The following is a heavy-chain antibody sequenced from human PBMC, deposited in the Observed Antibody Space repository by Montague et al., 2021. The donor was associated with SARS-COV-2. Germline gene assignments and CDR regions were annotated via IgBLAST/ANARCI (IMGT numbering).Heavy chain of an antibody. V-gene: IGHV4-39*01. J-gene: IGHJ3*02. CDR1: GGSVSSSSYY. D-gene: IGHD3-10*01. Sequence: SETLSLTCTVSGGSVSSSSYYWGWIRQPPGKGLEWIGSIYYTGSTYYNPSLKIRVTISVDTSKNQFSLKLGSVTAADTAVYYCARHITGSGNAFDIWGQGTMVTVSS. CDR3: ARHITGSGNAFDI. CDR2: IYYTGST.